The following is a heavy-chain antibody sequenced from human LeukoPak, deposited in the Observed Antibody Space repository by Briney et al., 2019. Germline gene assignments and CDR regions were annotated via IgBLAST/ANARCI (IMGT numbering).Heavy chain of an antibody. CDR3: ASDLGKWLQLQYNDAFDI. D-gene: IGHD5-24*01. CDR2: IGVYNGKR. J-gene: IGHJ3*02. CDR1: GYTFSSYG. V-gene: IGHV1-18*01. Sequence: ASVKVSCKASGYTFSSYGISWVRQAPGQGREWMGWIGVYNGKRKYAQKFQGRGTMTTDTSPRTAYIELRSLRSDDTAVYYCASDLGKWLQLQYNDAFDIWGQGTMVAVSS.